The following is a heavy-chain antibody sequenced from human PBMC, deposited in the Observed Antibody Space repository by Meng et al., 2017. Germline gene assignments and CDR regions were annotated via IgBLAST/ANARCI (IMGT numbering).Heavy chain of an antibody. V-gene: IGHV3-30*01. CDR1: GFTFSSNA. J-gene: IGHJ4*02. CDR2: ISYDGSNK. Sequence: QWLLVRDGGGVVRPGSALRLSCAASGFTFSSNAMHWVRQAPGKGLEWVAVISYDGSNKYYADSVKGRFTISRDNSKNTLYLQMNSLRAEDTAVYYCAHFDYWGQGTLVTVSS. CDR3: AHFDY.